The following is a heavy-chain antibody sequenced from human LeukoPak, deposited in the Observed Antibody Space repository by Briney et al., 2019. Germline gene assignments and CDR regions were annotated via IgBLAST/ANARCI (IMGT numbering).Heavy chain of an antibody. CDR2: INPNSGGT. CDR1: GYTFTGYY. V-gene: IGHV1-2*02. D-gene: IGHD3-10*01. CDR3: ARGWVQGNYYYYYYMDV. J-gene: IGHJ6*03. Sequence: ASVKVSCKASGYTFTGYYMHWVRQAPGQGLEWMGWINPNSGGTNYAQKLQGRVTMTTDTSTSTAYMELRSLRSDDTAVYYCARGWVQGNYYYYYYMDVWGKGTTVTVSS.